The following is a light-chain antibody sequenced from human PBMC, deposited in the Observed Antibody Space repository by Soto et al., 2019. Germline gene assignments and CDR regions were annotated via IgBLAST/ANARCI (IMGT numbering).Light chain of an antibody. CDR1: SSDVGAYNY. V-gene: IGLV2-8*01. CDR2: EVT. J-gene: IGLJ3*02. CDR3: SSFASSNTWV. Sequence: QSALTQPPSASGSPGQSVTISCTGTSSDVGAYNYVSWYQQHAGKAPKLVIYEVTKRPSGVPDRFSGSKSANTASLTVSGLQAEDGADYYCSSFASSNTWVFGGGTRLTAL.